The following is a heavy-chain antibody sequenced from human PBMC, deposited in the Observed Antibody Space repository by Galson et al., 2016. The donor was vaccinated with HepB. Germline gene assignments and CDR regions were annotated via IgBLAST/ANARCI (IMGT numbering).Heavy chain of an antibody. CDR2: IYWDDDK. Sequence: PALVKPTQTLTLTCDVSGFSVTTSGVGVGWIRQPPRKALEWPALIYWDDDKSYSPSLKNRVTITKDSYKNQVALTLTNMDPADTATYYCVTRELYYFDNWGQGILVTVSS. CDR3: VTRELYYFDN. J-gene: IGHJ4*02. CDR1: GFSVTTSGVG. D-gene: IGHD3-10*01. V-gene: IGHV2-5*02.